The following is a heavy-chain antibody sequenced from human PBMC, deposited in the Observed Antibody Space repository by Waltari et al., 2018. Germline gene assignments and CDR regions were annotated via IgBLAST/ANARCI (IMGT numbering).Heavy chain of an antibody. Sequence: QVQMVQSGAEVKKPGASVKVSCKASGYSFTAYSLHWVRQAPGQGLEWMGRINPNSGATTYAQMVQGRVTMTRDTSISTAYMEVTGLRSDDTAVYYCARVLSTVQLGIFAYWGQGTVVTVSS. CDR2: INPNSGAT. CDR3: ARVLSTVQLGIFAY. D-gene: IGHD7-27*01. V-gene: IGHV1-2*06. CDR1: GYSFTAYS. J-gene: IGHJ4*02.